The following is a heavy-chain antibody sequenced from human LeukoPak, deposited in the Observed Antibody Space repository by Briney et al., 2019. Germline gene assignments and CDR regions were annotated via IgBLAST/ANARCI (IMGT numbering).Heavy chain of an antibody. V-gene: IGHV3-21*01. Sequence: GGSLRLSCAASGFTFSSYSMNWVRQAPGKGLEWVSSISSSSSYIYYADSVKGRFTISRDNAKNSLYLQMNSLRAEDAAVYYCARDRYYGDYPELVDYWGQGTLVTVSS. J-gene: IGHJ4*02. CDR3: ARDRYYGDYPELVDY. CDR2: ISSSSSYI. CDR1: GFTFSSYS. D-gene: IGHD4-17*01.